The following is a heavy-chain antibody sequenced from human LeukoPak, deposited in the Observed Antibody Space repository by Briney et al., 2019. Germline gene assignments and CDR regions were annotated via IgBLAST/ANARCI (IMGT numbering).Heavy chain of an antibody. CDR2: ISYDGSNK. J-gene: IGHJ4*02. Sequence: GGSLRLSCAASGFTFGSYAMHWVRQAPGKGLEWVAVISYDGSNKYYADSVKGRFTISRDNSKNTLYLQMNSLRAEDTAVYYCARDFKAARQGFFDYWGQGTLVTVSS. CDR1: GFTFGSYA. D-gene: IGHD6-6*01. CDR3: ARDFKAARQGFFDY. V-gene: IGHV3-30-3*01.